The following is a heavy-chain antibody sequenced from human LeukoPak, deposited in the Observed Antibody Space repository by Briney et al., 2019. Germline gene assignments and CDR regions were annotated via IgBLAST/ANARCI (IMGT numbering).Heavy chain of an antibody. CDR3: ARGWFVELMIYYYGMDV. D-gene: IGHD3-10*01. J-gene: IGHJ6*04. CDR2: ISSSSSYI. V-gene: IGHV3-21*01. CDR1: GITFSSYS. Sequence: GGSLRLSCAASGITFSSYSMNWVRQAPGKGLEWVSSISSSSSYIYYADSVKGRFTISRDNAKNSLYLQMNSLRAEDTAVYYCARGWFVELMIYYYGMDVWGKGTTVTVSS.